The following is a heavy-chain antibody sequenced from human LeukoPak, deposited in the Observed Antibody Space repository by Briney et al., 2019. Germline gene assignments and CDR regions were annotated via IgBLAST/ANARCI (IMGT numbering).Heavy chain of an antibody. CDR2: VGNDEKTI. CDR1: GFTFTGPS. D-gene: IGHD1-26*01. V-gene: IGHV3-30*04. Sequence: PGRSLRLSCVASGFTFTGPSMHWVRQAPGKGLEWVAVVGNDEKTIFYADSVKGRFTISRDNSKNTLYLQMNGLRDEDTAAYYCAKERQVGGTAFDYWGQGSLVTVSS. CDR3: AKERQVGGTAFDY. J-gene: IGHJ4*02.